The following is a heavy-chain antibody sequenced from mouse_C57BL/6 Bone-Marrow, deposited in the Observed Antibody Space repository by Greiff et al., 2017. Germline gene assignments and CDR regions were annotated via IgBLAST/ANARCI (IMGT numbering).Heavy chain of an antibody. CDR3: ARGDYGSCPWFAY. Sequence: KESCKASGYTFTSYWMHWVKQRPGRGLEWIGRIDPNSGGTKYNEKFKSKATLTVDKPSSTAYMQLSSLTSEDSAVYYCARGDYGSCPWFAYWGQGTLVTVSA. CDR1: GYTFTSYW. D-gene: IGHD1-1*01. V-gene: IGHV1-72*01. J-gene: IGHJ3*01. CDR2: IDPNSGGT.